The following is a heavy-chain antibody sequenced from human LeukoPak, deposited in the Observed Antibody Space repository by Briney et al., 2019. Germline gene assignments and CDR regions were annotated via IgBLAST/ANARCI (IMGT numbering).Heavy chain of an antibody. CDR3: VRHVRQWLVIDY. CDR1: GVSISSSNW. CDR2: IYYSGST. J-gene: IGHJ4*02. Sequence: PSETLSLTCAVSGVSISSSNWWSWVRQAPEKGLEWIGEIYYSGSTNYNPSLKSRVTISIDKSKNQFSLKLSSVTAADTAVYYCVRHVRQWLVIDYWGQGTLVTVSS. D-gene: IGHD6-19*01. V-gene: IGHV4-4*02.